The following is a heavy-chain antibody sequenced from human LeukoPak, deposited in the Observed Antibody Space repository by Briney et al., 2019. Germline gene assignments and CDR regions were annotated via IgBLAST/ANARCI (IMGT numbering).Heavy chain of an antibody. V-gene: IGHV3-7*01. J-gene: IGHJ2*01. CDR1: GFTFSSYW. CDR2: IKQDGSET. Sequence: PGGSLRLSCAASGFTFSSYWMSWVRQAPGKGLEGVANIKQDGSETYYVASVKGRFTISRDNAKTSLYLQMNRLRAEDTAVYYCARDWYFDLWGRGTLVTVSS. CDR3: ARDWYFDL.